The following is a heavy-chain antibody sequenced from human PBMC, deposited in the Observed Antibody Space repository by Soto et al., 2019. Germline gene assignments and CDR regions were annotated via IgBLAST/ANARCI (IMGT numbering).Heavy chain of an antibody. V-gene: IGHV1-18*01. J-gene: IGHJ5*02. CDR1: GYTFTSYG. Sequence: RASVKVSCKASGYTFTSYGISWVRQAPGQGLEWMGWISIYNGNTNYAQKLQGRVTMTTDTSTSTAYMELRSLRSDDTAVYYCAIVPHYVIVTGFSWLDPWGEGTLVTVSS. CDR3: AIVPHYVIVTGFSWLDP. CDR2: ISIYNGNT. D-gene: IGHD3-9*01.